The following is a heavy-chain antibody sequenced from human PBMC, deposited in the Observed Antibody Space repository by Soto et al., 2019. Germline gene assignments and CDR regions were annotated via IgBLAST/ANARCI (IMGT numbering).Heavy chain of an antibody. CDR3: ARDQGRYFDWLLYPVNWFDP. CDR1: GGSISSYY. Sequence: SETLSLTCTVSGGSISSYYWSWIRQPAGKGLEWIGRIYTSGSTNYNPSLKSRVTMSVDTSKNQFSLKLSSVTAADTAVHYCARDQGRYFDWLLYPVNWFDPWGQGTLVTVSS. D-gene: IGHD3-9*01. J-gene: IGHJ5*02. CDR2: IYTSGST. V-gene: IGHV4-4*07.